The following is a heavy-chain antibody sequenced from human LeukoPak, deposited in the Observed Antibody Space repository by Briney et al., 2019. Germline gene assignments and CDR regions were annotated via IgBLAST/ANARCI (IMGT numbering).Heavy chain of an antibody. D-gene: IGHD2-15*01. J-gene: IGHJ4*02. CDR2: IIPIFGTA. CDR3: ASTRQASYPRGYFDY. Sequence: GSSVKVSCKASGGTFISYAISWVRQAPGQGLEWMGGIIPIFGTANYAQKFQGRVTITTDESTSTAYMELSSLRSEDTAVYHCASTRQASYPRGYFDYWGQGTLVTVSS. CDR1: GGTFISYA. V-gene: IGHV1-69*05.